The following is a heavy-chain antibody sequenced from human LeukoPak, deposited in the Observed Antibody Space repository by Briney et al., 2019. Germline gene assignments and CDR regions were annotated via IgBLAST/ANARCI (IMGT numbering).Heavy chain of an antibody. Sequence: GGSLRLSCAASGFTFSGYSMNWVRQAPGKGLEWVSYISSSSSTIYYADSVKGRFTISRDNAKNSLYLQMNSLRAEDTAVYYCARDGYSSSWKNWFDPWGQGTLVTVSS. CDR3: ARDGYSSSWKNWFDP. V-gene: IGHV3-48*01. CDR1: GFTFSGYS. J-gene: IGHJ5*02. D-gene: IGHD6-13*01. CDR2: ISSSSSTI.